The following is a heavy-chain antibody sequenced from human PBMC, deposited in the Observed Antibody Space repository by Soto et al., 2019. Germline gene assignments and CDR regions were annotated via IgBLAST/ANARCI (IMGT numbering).Heavy chain of an antibody. CDR2: INAGNGNT. Sequence: ASVKVSCKASGYTFTSYAMHWVRQAPGQRLEWMGWINAGNGNTKYSQKFQGRVTITRDTSASTAYMELSSLRSEDTAVYYCAREEPAFRTTGMDVWGQGTTVTVSS. CDR3: AREEPAFRTTGMDV. V-gene: IGHV1-3*01. D-gene: IGHD3-3*02. CDR1: GYTFTSYA. J-gene: IGHJ6*02.